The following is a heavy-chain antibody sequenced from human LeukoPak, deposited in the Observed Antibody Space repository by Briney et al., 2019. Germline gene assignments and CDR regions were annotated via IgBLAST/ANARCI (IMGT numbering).Heavy chain of an antibody. V-gene: IGHV3-23*01. CDR1: GFTFSSYA. CDR3: AKAAAITIFGVVIVNFDY. D-gene: IGHD3-3*01. Sequence: PGASLRLSCAASGFTFSSYAMSWVRQAPGKGLEWVSAIRGSGGSTYYADSVKGRFTISRDNSKNTLYLQMNSLRAEDTAVYYCAKAAAITIFGVVIVNFDYWGQGTLVTVSS. CDR2: IRGSGGST. J-gene: IGHJ4*02.